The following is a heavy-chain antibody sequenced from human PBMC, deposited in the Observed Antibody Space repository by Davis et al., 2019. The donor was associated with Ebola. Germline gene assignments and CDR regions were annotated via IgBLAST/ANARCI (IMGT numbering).Heavy chain of an antibody. Sequence: PGGSLRLSCAASGFTFSSYAMHWVRQAPGKGLEWVAVISYDGSNKYYADSVKGRFTISRDNSKNTLYLQMNSLRAEDTAVYYCARDGEAGQWLPWGGWFDPWGQGTLVTVSS. V-gene: IGHV3-30-3*01. CDR3: ARDGEAGQWLPWGGWFDP. CDR1: GFTFSSYA. D-gene: IGHD6-19*01. CDR2: ISYDGSNK. J-gene: IGHJ5*02.